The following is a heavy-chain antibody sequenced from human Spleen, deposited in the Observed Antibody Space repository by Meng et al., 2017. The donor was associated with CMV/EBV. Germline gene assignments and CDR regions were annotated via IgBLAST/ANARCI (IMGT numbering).Heavy chain of an antibody. CDR1: GYSFTSYW. V-gene: IGHV5-51*01. D-gene: IGHD6-19*01. J-gene: IGHJ4*02. Sequence: GSLRLSCKGSGYSFTSYWIGWVRQMPGKGLEWMGMTYPGDSDTRYSPSFQGQVTISADKSITTAYLHWSSLKASDTAMYYCARLESDIAVAADYWGQGTLVTVSS. CDR3: ARLESDIAVAADY. CDR2: TYPGDSDT.